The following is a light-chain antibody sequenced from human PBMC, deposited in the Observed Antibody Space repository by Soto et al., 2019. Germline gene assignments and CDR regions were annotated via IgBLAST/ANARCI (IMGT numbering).Light chain of an antibody. CDR2: GGP. CDR1: HSVRKHY. CDR3: QQYGSSGT. J-gene: IGKJ1*01. Sequence: EIVLTDSPGTLSLSPRERATLSLGASHSVRKHYLAWYQQNPGPAPRLPIYGGPNRATRIPDRFSGSGSGTAFTLTISSLEPEDFAVYYCQQYGSSGTFGQGTKVDIK. V-gene: IGKV3-20*01.